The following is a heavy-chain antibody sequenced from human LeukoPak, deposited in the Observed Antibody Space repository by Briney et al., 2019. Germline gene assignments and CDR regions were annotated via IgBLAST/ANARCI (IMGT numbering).Heavy chain of an antibody. V-gene: IGHV3-74*01. CDR1: GFTFNTYL. CDR3: VRDKDGYNF. CDR2: IDTDGKTT. Sequence: GGSLRLSCAASGFTFNTYLMHWVRQAPGKGLVWVSRIDTDGKTTTYADSVKGRFTISRDNAKNMLYLRMNSLRAEDTAVYYCVRDKDGYNFWGQGTLVSVSS. J-gene: IGHJ4*02. D-gene: IGHD5-24*01.